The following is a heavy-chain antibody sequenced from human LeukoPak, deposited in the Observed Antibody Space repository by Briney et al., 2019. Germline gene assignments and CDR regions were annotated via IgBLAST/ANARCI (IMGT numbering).Heavy chain of an antibody. CDR2: ISVSGNT. V-gene: IGHV3-23*01. Sequence: PGGSLRLSCAASGFTLSSYAMSWVRQGPGRGLEWVSAISVSGNTYHADSVKGRFTISRDNSKNTLYLQMNSLRPEDTAVYYCARGGKIPLAGTRSPQYFQHWGQGTLVTVSS. D-gene: IGHD6-19*01. J-gene: IGHJ1*01. CDR3: ARGGKIPLAGTRSPQYFQH. CDR1: GFTLSSYA.